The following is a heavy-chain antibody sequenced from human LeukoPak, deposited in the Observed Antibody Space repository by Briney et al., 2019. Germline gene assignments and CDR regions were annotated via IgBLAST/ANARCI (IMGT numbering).Heavy chain of an antibody. D-gene: IGHD2-15*01. J-gene: IGHJ6*03. V-gene: IGHV3-33*08. CDR1: GFTFNSYV. Sequence: GGSLRLSCVASGFTFNSYVMTWVRQAPGKGLEWVAAIWYDGSNIYYADSVKGRFTISRVNSKNTLYLQMSSLRAEDTAVYYCAREGCSGGCCSAFDFYMDVWGEGTTVTVSS. CDR3: AREGCSGGCCSAFDFYMDV. CDR2: IWYDGSNI.